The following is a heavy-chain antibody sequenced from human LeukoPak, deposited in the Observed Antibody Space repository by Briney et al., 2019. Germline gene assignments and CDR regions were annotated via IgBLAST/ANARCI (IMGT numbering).Heavy chain of an antibody. CDR2: IYHSGST. CDR3: ARAYCSGGSCLNAFDI. CDR1: GYSISSGYY. V-gene: IGHV4-38-2*01. Sequence: SETLSLTCAVSGYSISSGYYWGRIRQPPGKGLEWIGSIYHSGSTYYNPSLKSRVTISVDTSKNQFSLKLGSVTAADTAVYYCARAYCSGGSCLNAFDIWGQGTMVTVSS. D-gene: IGHD2-15*01. J-gene: IGHJ3*02.